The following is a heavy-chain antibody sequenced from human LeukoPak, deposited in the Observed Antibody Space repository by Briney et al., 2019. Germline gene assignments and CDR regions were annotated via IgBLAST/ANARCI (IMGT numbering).Heavy chain of an antibody. J-gene: IGHJ4*02. CDR1: GGSFSGYY. Sequence: SETLSLTCAVYGGSFSGYYWSWIRQPPGKGLEWIGEINHSGSTNYNPSLKSRVTISVNTSKNQFSLKLSSVTAADTAVYYCARSKYGGPDYWGQGTLVTVSS. CDR2: INHSGST. V-gene: IGHV4-34*01. CDR3: ARSKYGGPDY. D-gene: IGHD3-10*02.